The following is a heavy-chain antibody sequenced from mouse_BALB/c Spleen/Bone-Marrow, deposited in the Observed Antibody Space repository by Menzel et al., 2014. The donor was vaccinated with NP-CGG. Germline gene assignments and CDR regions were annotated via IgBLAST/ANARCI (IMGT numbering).Heavy chain of an antibody. J-gene: IGHJ3*01. CDR3: ARAAYYRYDEGAWFAY. Sequence: VQRVESGAELARPGASVKMSCKASGYTFTSYTMHWVKQRPGQGLEWIGYINPSSGYTSYNQKFKDKATLTADKSSSTAYMQLSSLTSEDSAVYYCARAAYYRYDEGAWFAYWGQGTLVTVSA. CDR2: INPSSGYT. V-gene: IGHV1-4*01. CDR1: GYTFTSYT. D-gene: IGHD2-14*01.